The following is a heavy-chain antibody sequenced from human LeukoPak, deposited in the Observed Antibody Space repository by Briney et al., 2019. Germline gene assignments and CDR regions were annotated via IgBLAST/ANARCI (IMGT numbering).Heavy chain of an antibody. CDR2: ISYDGSNK. V-gene: IGHV3-30*04. J-gene: IGHJ4*02. CDR3: ARTSGYSYGSDY. CDR1: GFTFSSYA. D-gene: IGHD5-18*01. Sequence: GGSLRLSCAASGFTFSSYAMHWVRQAPGKGLEWVAVISYDGSNKYYADSVKGRFTISRDNSKNTLYLQMNSLRAEDTAVYYCARTSGYSYGSDYWGQGTLVTVSS.